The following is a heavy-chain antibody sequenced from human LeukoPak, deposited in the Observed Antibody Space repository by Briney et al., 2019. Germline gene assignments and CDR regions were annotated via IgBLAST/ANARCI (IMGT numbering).Heavy chain of an antibody. CDR3: ARDRRSNQLLRFYFDY. J-gene: IGHJ4*02. D-gene: IGHD2-2*01. CDR2: INPNSGGT. V-gene: IGHV1-2*02. CDR1: GYTFTGYY. Sequence: ASVKVSCKASGYTFTGYYMHWVRQAPGQGLEWMGWINPNSGGTNYAQKFQGRVTMTRDTSISTAYMELSRLRSDDTAVYYCARDRRSNQLLRFYFDYWGQGTLVTVSS.